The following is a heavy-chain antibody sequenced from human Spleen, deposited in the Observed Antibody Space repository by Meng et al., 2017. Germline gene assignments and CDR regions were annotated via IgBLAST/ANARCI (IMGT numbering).Heavy chain of an antibody. CDR2: IDDTGST. CDR1: GGSFSGYS. D-gene: IGHD5-12*01. J-gene: IGHJ4*02. V-gene: IGHV4-34*01. CDR3: ARDVDIVTVRGYYFDY. Sequence: QVLHQQGGAGLLKPSETLPRTCAVDGGSFSGYSCSWIRQPPGKGLEWIGEIDDTGSTSYNPSLKSRVTISVDTSKNQVSLKLSSVTAADTAVYYCARDVDIVTVRGYYFDYWGQGTLVTVSS.